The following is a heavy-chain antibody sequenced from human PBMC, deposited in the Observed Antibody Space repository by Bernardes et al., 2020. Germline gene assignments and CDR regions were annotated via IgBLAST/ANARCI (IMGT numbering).Heavy chain of an antibody. Sequence: GGSLRLSCAASGFTFSSYSMNWVRQAPGKGLEWVSYISSSSSTIYYADSVKGRFTISRDNAKNSLYLQMNSLRDEDTAVYYCASLGYWSSTSCPPTGYYGMDVWGQGTTVTVSS. CDR1: GFTFSSYS. CDR3: ASLGYWSSTSCPPTGYYGMDV. D-gene: IGHD2-2*01. J-gene: IGHJ6*02. V-gene: IGHV3-48*02. CDR2: ISSSSSTI.